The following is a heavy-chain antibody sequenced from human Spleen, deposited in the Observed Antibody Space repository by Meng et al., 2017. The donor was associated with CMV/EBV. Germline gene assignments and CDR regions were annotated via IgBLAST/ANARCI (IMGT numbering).Heavy chain of an antibody. V-gene: IGHV3-23*03. Sequence: GGSLRLSCAASGFTFSNYAMTWVRQAPGKGLEWVSVIYSGGSSTYYADSVKGRFTISRDNSKNTLYLQMNSLRAEDTAVYYCAKDKDPTGTTAYYFDYWGQGTLVTVSS. CDR1: GFTFSNYA. CDR2: IYSGGSST. J-gene: IGHJ4*02. CDR3: AKDKDPTGTTAYYFDY. D-gene: IGHD1-7*01.